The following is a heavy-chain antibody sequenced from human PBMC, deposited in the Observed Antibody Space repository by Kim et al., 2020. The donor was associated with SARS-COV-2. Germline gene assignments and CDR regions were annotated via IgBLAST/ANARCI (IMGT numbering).Heavy chain of an antibody. CDR3: ARWTTVTTMYYFDY. J-gene: IGHJ4*02. D-gene: IGHD4-17*01. Sequence: PSLKSRVTISVDTSKNPFSLKLSSVTAADTAVYYCARWTTVTTMYYFDYWGQGTLVTVSS. V-gene: IGHV4-39*01.